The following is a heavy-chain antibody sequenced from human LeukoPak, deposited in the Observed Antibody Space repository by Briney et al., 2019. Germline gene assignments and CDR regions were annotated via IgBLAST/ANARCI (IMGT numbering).Heavy chain of an antibody. CDR3: ARGYSSSWYYFDY. Sequence: SETLSLTCIVSGGSISNYYWSWIRQPPGKGLEWIGYIHYSGSTNYNPSLEGRATISLDTSKSQFSLKLSSVTAADTAIYYCARGYSSSWYYFDYWGQGTPVTVSS. CDR2: IHYSGST. D-gene: IGHD6-13*01. V-gene: IGHV4-59*08. J-gene: IGHJ4*02. CDR1: GGSISNYY.